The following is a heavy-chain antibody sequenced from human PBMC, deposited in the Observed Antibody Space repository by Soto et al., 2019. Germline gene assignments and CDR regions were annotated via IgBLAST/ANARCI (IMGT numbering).Heavy chain of an antibody. V-gene: IGHV3-23*01. CDR3: AKDPRPMEWFDP. D-gene: IGHD3-10*01. CDR2: ISGSGGST. J-gene: IGHJ5*02. Sequence: PGGSLRLSCAASGFTFSSYAMSWVRQAPGKGLEWVSAISGSGGSTYYADSVKGRFTISRDNSKNTLYLQMNSLRAEDTAVYYRAKDPRPMEWFDPWGQGTLVIFYS. CDR1: GFTFSSYA.